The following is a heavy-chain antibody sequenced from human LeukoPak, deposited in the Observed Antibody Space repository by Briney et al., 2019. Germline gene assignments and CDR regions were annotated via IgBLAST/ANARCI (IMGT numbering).Heavy chain of an antibody. D-gene: IGHD5-18*01. CDR3: ARGDTAMVTYPDY. CDR2: FSSSSRYI. J-gene: IGHJ4*02. V-gene: IGHV3-21*01. CDR1: GFTFSSYA. Sequence: GGSLRLSCAASGFTFSSYAMSWVRQAPGKGLEWVSSFSSSSRYIYYADSMKGRFTISRDNAKNSLFLQMNSLRAEDTAVYYCARGDTAMVTYPDYWGQGTLVTVSS.